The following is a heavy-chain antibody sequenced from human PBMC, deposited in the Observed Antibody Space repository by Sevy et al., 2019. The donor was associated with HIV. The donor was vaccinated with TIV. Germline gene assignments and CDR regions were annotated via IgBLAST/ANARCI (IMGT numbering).Heavy chain of an antibody. J-gene: IGHJ6*02. Sequence: GGSLRFSCEASGFNFRSYCMSWVRQAPGKGLEWVASIYQDGTEKHYGDSLKGRFTISRDNAKNSLYLQVNSLAGEDTAVYYCEREGSYGDDRYHYYYGIDVRGQGTTVTVSS. CDR3: EREGSYGDDRYHYYYGIDV. D-gene: IGHD4-17*01. CDR1: GFNFRSYC. CDR2: IYQDGTEK. V-gene: IGHV3-7*01.